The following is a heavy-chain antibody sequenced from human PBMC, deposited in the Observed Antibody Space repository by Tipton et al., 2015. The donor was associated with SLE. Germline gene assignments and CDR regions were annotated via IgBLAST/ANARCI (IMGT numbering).Heavy chain of an antibody. Sequence: TLSLTCTVSGASISSGDYYWGWVRQPAGKGLEWIGRIYPSGNTNYNPSLKSRVTISVDTSKNQFSLKLSSVTAADTAVYYCARVVVATTKPLHFDYWGQGTLVTVSS. J-gene: IGHJ4*02. CDR1: GASISSGDYY. CDR2: IYPSGNT. CDR3: ARVVVATTKPLHFDY. V-gene: IGHV4-61*02. D-gene: IGHD5-12*01.